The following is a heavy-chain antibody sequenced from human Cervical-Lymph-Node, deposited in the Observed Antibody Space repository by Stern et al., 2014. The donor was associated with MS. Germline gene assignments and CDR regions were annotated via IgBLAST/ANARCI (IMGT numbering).Heavy chain of an antibody. D-gene: IGHD3-3*01. CDR2: IYTSGRT. J-gene: IGHJ6*02. V-gene: IGHV4-61*02. Sequence: QVQLQESGPGLVKPSQTLSLTCTVSGGSISSGSYYWSWIRQPAGQGLEWIGRIYTSGRTNYNPSLKSRVTISVDTSKNQFSLKLSSVTDADTAVYYCARGGDYTIFGVVIKYYYGMDVWGQGTTVTVSS. CDR1: GGSISSGSYY. CDR3: ARGGDYTIFGVVIKYYYGMDV.